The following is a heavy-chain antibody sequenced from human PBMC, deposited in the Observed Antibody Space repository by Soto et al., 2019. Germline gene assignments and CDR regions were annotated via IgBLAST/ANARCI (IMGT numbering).Heavy chain of an antibody. CDR2: ISSSSSYI. Sequence: EVQLVESGGGLVKPGGSLRLSCAASGFTFSSYSMNWVRQAPAKGLEWVSSISSSSSYIYYADSMKGRFTISRDNAKNPLYLQMNSLRAEDTAVYYCARDSCSSTSCYDYWGQGTLVTVSS. CDR1: GFTFSSYS. D-gene: IGHD2-2*01. CDR3: ARDSCSSTSCYDY. V-gene: IGHV3-21*01. J-gene: IGHJ4*02.